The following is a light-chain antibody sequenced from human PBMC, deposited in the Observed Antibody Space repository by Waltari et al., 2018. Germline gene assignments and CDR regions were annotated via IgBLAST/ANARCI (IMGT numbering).Light chain of an antibody. J-gene: IGKJ4*01. V-gene: IGKV1-6*01. CDR3: QQDYSYPIT. CDR1: QGITDD. CDR2: AAS. Sequence: AVQLTQSPSSLSASVGERVTITCRASQGITDDLGWYQQKPGKAPKLLIYAASSLETGVPSRFSGSGSGTGFTLTINGLQPEDFATYYCQQDYSYPITFGGGTKVEIK.